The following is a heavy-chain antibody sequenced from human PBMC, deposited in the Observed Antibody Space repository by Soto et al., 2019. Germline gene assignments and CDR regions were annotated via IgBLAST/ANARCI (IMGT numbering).Heavy chain of an antibody. CDR2: IYYSGST. J-gene: IGHJ3*02. CDR1: GDSITSGGYY. V-gene: IGHV4-31*03. CDR3: ARGSSSDFWSGSYGFDM. Sequence: SETLSLTCTVSGDSITSGGYYWSWFRQHPGKGLEWIGYIYYSGSTYYNPSLKSRLTISIDTSKKQFSLKLSSVTAADTAVYYCARGSSSDFWSGSYGFDMWGQGTMVTVSS. D-gene: IGHD3-3*01.